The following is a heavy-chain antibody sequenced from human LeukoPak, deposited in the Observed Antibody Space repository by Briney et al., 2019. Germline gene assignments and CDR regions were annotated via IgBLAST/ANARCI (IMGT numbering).Heavy chain of an antibody. V-gene: IGHV3-30*02. D-gene: IGHD4-17*01. CDR3: AKSRPAVTTRDYYFDY. Sequence: PGGSLRLSCAASGFTFSSYGMHWVRQAPGKGLEWVAFIRYDGSNKYYADSVKGRFTISRDNSKNTLYLQMNSLRAEDTAVYYCAKSRPAVTTRDYYFDYWGQGTLVTVSS. J-gene: IGHJ4*02. CDR2: IRYDGSNK. CDR1: GFTFSSYG.